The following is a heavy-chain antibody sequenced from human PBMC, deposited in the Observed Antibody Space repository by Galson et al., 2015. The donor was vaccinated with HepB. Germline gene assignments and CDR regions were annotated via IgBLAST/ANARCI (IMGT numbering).Heavy chain of an antibody. V-gene: IGHV7-4-1*01. CDR3: ARDYYDSSSDY. CDR2: ININTGNP. CDR1: GYTFTRYA. D-gene: IGHD3-22*01. J-gene: IGHJ4*02. Sequence: SVKVSCKASGYTFTRYAINWVRQAPGQGLEWMGWININTGNPTYAQGFTGRFVFSLDTSVSTTYLQIGSLKAEDTAVYYCARDYYDSSSDYWGQGTLVTVSS.